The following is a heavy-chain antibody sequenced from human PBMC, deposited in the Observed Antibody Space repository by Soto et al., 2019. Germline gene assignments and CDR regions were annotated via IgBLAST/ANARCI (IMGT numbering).Heavy chain of an antibody. CDR2: IIPLFGTT. CDR3: ARDKGRLGIDY. Sequence: QVQLVQSGAEVKKPGSSVKVSCTTSGDSFISHAITWVRQAPGQGLEWVGGIIPLFGTTNYARRFQGRVTITADATTSTAYMELSSLRSDDTAFYYCARDKGRLGIDYWGQGTLVSVSS. CDR1: GDSFISHA. D-gene: IGHD3-9*01. V-gene: IGHV1-69*01. J-gene: IGHJ4*02.